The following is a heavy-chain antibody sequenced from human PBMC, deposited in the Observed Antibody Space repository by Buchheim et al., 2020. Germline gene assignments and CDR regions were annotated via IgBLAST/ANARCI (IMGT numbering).Heavy chain of an antibody. Sequence: EVQLVQSGAEVKKPGESLRISCKGSGYSFTSYWISWVRQMPGKGLEWMGRIDPSDSYTNYSPSFQGHVTISADTSTSTAYLQWGSLKAADTAMYYCARGYCSSTSCPHYYYYMDVWGKGT. D-gene: IGHD2-2*01. CDR3: ARGYCSSTSCPHYYYYMDV. V-gene: IGHV5-10-1*01. CDR2: IDPSDSYT. J-gene: IGHJ6*03. CDR1: GYSFTSYW.